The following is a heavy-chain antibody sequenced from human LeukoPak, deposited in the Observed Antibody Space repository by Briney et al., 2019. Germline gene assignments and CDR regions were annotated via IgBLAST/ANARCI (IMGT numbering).Heavy chain of an antibody. CDR2: VFPSSDEI. J-gene: IGHJ4*02. CDR3: ATYRQIQVPFEF. D-gene: IGHD5-18*01. Sequence: PGGSLRLSRAASGFTFSDFPMIWVRQAPGKGLEWVSSVFPSSDEIHYADSVKGRFTISRDNSRSTLSLQMDSLRAEDTATYYCATYRQIQVPFEFWGQGTLVTVSS. CDR1: GFTFSDFP. V-gene: IGHV3-23*01.